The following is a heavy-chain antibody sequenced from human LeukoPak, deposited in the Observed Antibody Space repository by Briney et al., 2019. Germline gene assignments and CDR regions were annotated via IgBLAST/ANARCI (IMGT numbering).Heavy chain of an antibody. J-gene: IGHJ4*02. V-gene: IGHV4-4*07. CDR1: GASVTAYL. Sequence: SETLSLTCTVSGASVTAYLWSWIRQPAGQGLEWIGRTSVNEGATYNPSLMSRVTMSVDTSKNQFSLRLASMTAADTAIYYCARLWRDGSNWHPDDNWGQGTLVTVSS. CDR3: ARLWRDGSNWHPDDN. CDR2: TSVNEGA. D-gene: IGHD4-11*01.